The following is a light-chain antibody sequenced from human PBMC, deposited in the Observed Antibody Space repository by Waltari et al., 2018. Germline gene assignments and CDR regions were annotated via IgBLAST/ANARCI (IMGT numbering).Light chain of an antibody. CDR2: EVS. Sequence: QSALTQPASVSGSHGQSLTVPCPGPSSDVGSSNLVSWYQHHPPKAPKLMIYEVSKRPSGVSNRFSGSKSGNTASLTISGLQPEDEADYYCCSYAGANTYVFGSGTKVTVL. V-gene: IGLV2-23*02. J-gene: IGLJ1*01. CDR3: CSYAGANTYV. CDR1: SSDVGSSNL.